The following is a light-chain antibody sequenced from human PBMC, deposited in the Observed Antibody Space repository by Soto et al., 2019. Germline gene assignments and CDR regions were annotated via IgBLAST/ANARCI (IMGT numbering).Light chain of an antibody. CDR3: QQYSNWPLT. J-gene: IGKJ4*01. Sequence: DIVMTQSPGTLSVSPGERATLSCRASQSVTNSYLAWYQQKPGQAPRLLIFGASTRAAGIPARFSGSGSGTEFTLTISSLQSEDFAVYYCQQYSNWPLTFGGGTKVDIK. V-gene: IGKV3-15*01. CDR1: QSVTNSY. CDR2: GAS.